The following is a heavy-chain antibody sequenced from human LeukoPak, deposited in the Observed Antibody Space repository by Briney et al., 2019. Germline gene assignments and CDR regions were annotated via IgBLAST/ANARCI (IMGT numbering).Heavy chain of an antibody. CDR2: IYSGYGT. V-gene: IGHV3-53*01. CDR3: AKDLGRYRNNYFDY. J-gene: IGHJ4*02. D-gene: IGHD1-26*01. CDR1: GFTVSSNH. Sequence: GGSLRLSCAASGFTVSSNHMSWVRQAPEKGLEWVSIIYSGYGTYYADSVKGRFTISRDDSKNTLYLQMNSLRAEDTAVYYCAKDLGRYRNNYFDYWGQGTLVTVSS.